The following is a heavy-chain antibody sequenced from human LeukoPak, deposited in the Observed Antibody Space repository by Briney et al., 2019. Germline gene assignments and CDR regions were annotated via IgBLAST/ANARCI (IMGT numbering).Heavy chain of an antibody. D-gene: IGHD4-17*01. V-gene: IGHV6-1*01. CDR2: TYFRGKWYN. J-gene: IGHJ4*02. CDR1: GDSVSSNNTI. Sequence: SQTLSLTCAISGDSVSSNNTIWNWIRQSPSRGLEWLGRTYFRGKWYNDYALSVKSRITINPDTSKNQFSLQLNSVTPEDTAVYYCARGPLRYFDHWGQGTLVTVSS. CDR3: ARGPLRYFDH.